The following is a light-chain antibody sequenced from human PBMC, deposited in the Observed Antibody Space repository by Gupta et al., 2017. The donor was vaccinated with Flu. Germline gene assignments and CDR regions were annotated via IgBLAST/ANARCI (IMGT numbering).Light chain of an antibody. Sequence: QSVLTQPPSVSGAPGQRVTISCTGSSSNIGTGYDVHWYQQLPGTAPKLLIFGNNNRPSGLPDRFSGSKSGTSASLAITGLQAEDEADYYCQSYDSSLSGHVFGTGTKVTVL. CDR3: QSYDSSLSGHV. CDR2: GNN. CDR1: SSNIGTGYD. V-gene: IGLV1-40*01. J-gene: IGLJ1*01.